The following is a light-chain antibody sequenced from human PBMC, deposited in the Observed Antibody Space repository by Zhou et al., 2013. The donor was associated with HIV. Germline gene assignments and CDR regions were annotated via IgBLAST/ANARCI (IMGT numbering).Light chain of an antibody. Sequence: EIVLTQSPATLSLSPGERATLSCRASQSVSSNLAWYQQKPGQAPRLLIFGGSSRATGIPDRFSASGSGTEFTLTISSLQSEDFAVYYCQQYGRSTWTFG. CDR1: QSVSSN. V-gene: IGKV3-20*01. J-gene: IGKJ1*01. CDR3: QQYGRSTWT. CDR2: GGS.